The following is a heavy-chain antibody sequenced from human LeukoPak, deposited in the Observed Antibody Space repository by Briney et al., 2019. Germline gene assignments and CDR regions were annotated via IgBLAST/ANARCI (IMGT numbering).Heavy chain of an antibody. Sequence: GGSLRLSCAASGFTFTSYAMSWVRQAPGKGLEWFSTFSGASTTSYADAVKGRVTISRDNSQNILYLQLNSLRAEDTAVYYCAKLKQWQPQRYFFEYWGQGALVTVAS. CDR2: FSGASTT. V-gene: IGHV3-23*01. D-gene: IGHD6-19*01. CDR3: AKLKQWQPQRYFFEY. CDR1: GFTFTSYA. J-gene: IGHJ4*02.